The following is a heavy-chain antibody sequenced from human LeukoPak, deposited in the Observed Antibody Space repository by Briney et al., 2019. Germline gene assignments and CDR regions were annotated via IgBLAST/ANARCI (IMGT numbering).Heavy chain of an antibody. CDR3: ARAYCGGDCYSRYFFDF. CDR1: GYTFTIYY. CDR2: INPSGGST. D-gene: IGHD2-21*02. J-gene: IGHJ4*02. Sequence: ASVKVSCKASGYTFTIYYMHWVRQAPGQGLEWMGVINPSGGSTSYAQKFQGRVTITRDMSTSTVYMELSSLRSEDTAVYYCARAYCGGDCYSRYFFDFWGQGTLVTVSS. V-gene: IGHV1-46*01.